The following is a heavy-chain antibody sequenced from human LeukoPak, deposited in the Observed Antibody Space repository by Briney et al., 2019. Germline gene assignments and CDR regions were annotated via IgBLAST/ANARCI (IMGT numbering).Heavy chain of an antibody. CDR3: AKDEGNPVAFWSGYQSGNYCYMDV. D-gene: IGHD3-3*01. Sequence: PGGSLRLSCAASGFTFSSYGMHWVRQAPGKWLEWVAFIRYDGSNKYYADSVKGRFTISRDNSKNTLYLQMNNLRAEDTAVYNCAKDEGNPVAFWSGYQSGNYCYMDVWGKGTTVTVSS. CDR2: IRYDGSNK. CDR1: GFTFSSYG. V-gene: IGHV3-30*02. J-gene: IGHJ6*03.